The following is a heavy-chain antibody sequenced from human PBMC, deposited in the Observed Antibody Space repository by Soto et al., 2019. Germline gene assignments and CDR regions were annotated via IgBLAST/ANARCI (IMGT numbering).Heavy chain of an antibody. V-gene: IGHV1-46*01. CDR1: GYTFTTYY. D-gene: IGHD4-17*01. CDR2: INPGGVST. J-gene: IGHJ2*01. CDR3: ARGGNGDNVGYWYFDL. Sequence: QVQLVQSGAEVKKPGASVEVSCKASGYTFTTYYIHWVRHAPGQGLEWMGVINPGGVSTKYAQKFQDRVPMTSATSTSTVYMDLSSLRSEDTAVYFCARGGNGDNVGYWYFDLWGRGTLVTVSP.